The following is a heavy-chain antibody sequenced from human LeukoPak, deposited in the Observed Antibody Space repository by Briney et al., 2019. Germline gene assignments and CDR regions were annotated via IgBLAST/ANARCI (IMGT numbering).Heavy chain of an antibody. J-gene: IGHJ4*02. CDR1: GFTFSSYW. CDR3: AREKYDSSGYYRIPNYYFDY. CDR2: ISYDGSNK. V-gene: IGHV3-30*03. D-gene: IGHD3-22*01. Sequence: GGSLRLSCAASGFTFSSYWMNWVRQAPGKGLEWVAVISYDGSNKYYADSVKGRFTISRDNSKNTLYLQMNSLRAEDTAVYYCAREKYDSSGYYRIPNYYFDYWGQGTLVTVSS.